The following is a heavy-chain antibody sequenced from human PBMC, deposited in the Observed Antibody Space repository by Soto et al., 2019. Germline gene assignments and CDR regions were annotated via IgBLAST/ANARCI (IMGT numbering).Heavy chain of an antibody. CDR2: IDSSGGTI. Sequence: QVHLVESGGGLVKPGWSLRLSCAASGFTFRDYYMRWIRQAPGKGLEWVSDIDSSGGTIHYADSVQGRFTISRDNAKNSLYLQMNSLSAEDTAVYYCARSTLRYYSDTSGYHFDHWGQGTLVTVSS. CDR3: ARSTLRYYSDTSGYHFDH. J-gene: IGHJ4*02. V-gene: IGHV3-11*01. D-gene: IGHD3-22*01. CDR1: GFTFRDYY.